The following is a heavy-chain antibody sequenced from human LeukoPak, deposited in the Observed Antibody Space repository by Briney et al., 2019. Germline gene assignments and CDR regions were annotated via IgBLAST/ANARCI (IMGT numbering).Heavy chain of an antibody. V-gene: IGHV1-8*01. J-gene: IGHJ3*02. Sequence: ASVKVSCKASGYTFTSYDINWVRQATGQGLEWMGWMNPNSGNTGYAQKFQGRVTMTRNTSISTAYMELSSLRSEDTAVYYCARVTTVTIDAFDIWGQGTVVTVSS. D-gene: IGHD4-17*01. CDR3: ARVTTVTIDAFDI. CDR2: MNPNSGNT. CDR1: GYTFTSYD.